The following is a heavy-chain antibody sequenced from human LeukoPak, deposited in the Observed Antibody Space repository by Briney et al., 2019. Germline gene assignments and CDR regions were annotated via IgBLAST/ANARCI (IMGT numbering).Heavy chain of an antibody. CDR3: ARVPGYDSGGYFDY. V-gene: IGHV3-30-3*01. D-gene: IGHD3-22*01. J-gene: IGHJ4*02. CDR1: GFTFSSYA. Sequence: PGGSLRLSCAASGFTFSSYAMHWVRQAPGKGLEWVAVISYDGSNKYYADSVKGRFTISRDNSKNTLYLQMNSLRAEDTAVYYCARVPGYDSGGYFDYWGQGTLVTVSS. CDR2: ISYDGSNK.